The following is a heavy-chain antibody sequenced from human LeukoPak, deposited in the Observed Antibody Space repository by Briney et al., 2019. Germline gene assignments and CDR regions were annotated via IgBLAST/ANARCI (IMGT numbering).Heavy chain of an antibody. V-gene: IGHV3-23*01. J-gene: IGHJ4*02. CDR1: GFTFSSYA. CDR3: ARSRDGYSYGYAY. Sequence: GGSLRLSCAASGFTFSSYAMSWVRQAPGKGLEWVSAISGSGGSTYYADSVKGRFTISRDNSKNTLYLQMNSLRAEDTAVYYCARSRDGYSYGYAYWGQGTLVTVSS. CDR2: ISGSGGST. D-gene: IGHD5-18*01.